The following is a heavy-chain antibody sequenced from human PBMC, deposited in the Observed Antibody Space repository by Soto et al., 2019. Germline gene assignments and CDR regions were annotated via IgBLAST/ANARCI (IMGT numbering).Heavy chain of an antibody. Sequence: SETLSLTCAVYGGSFSGYYWSWIRQPPGKGLEWIGEINHSGSTNYNPSLKSRVTISVDTSKNQFSLKLSSVTAADTAVYYCASLVLRFLEWPAEYYYYGMDVWGQGTTVTVSS. CDR2: INHSGST. D-gene: IGHD3-3*01. V-gene: IGHV4-34*01. J-gene: IGHJ6*02. CDR1: GGSFSGYY. CDR3: ASLVLRFLEWPAEYYYYGMDV.